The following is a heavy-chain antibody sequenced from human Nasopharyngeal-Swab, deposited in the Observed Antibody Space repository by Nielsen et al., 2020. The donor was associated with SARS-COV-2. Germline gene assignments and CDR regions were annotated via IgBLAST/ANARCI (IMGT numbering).Heavy chain of an antibody. D-gene: IGHD3-10*01. CDR1: GFTFTDNY. Sequence: GESLKISCAASGFTFTDNYMSWIRQAPGKGLEWVSYISSSGSTRYYADSVKGRFTISRDNAKNSLYLQMNSLCAEDTAVYYCATRGLGCGVPDFWGQGTLVTVSS. CDR3: ATRGLGCGVPDF. V-gene: IGHV3-11*01. CDR2: ISSSGSTR. J-gene: IGHJ4*02.